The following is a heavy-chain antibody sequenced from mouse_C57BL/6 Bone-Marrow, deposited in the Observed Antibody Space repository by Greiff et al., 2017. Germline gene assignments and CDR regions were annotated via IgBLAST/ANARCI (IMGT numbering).Heavy chain of an antibody. D-gene: IGHD1-2*01. CDR1: GFNIKDDY. CDR2: IDPENGDT. CDR3: TTVSTLRPYGCYLDY. Sequence: VQLQQSGAELVRPGASVKLSCTASGFNIKDDYMHWVKQRPEQGLEWIGWIDPENGDTEYASKFQGKATITADTSSNTAYLQLSSLTSEDTAVYYCTTVSTLRPYGCYLDYWGQGTTLTVSS. J-gene: IGHJ2*01. V-gene: IGHV14-4*01.